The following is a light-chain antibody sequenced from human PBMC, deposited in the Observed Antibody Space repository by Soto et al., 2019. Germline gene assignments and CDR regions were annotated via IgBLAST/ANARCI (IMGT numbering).Light chain of an antibody. CDR3: AAWDDSLNGVV. CDR1: SSNIGSNT. CDR2: SNN. J-gene: IGLJ2*01. V-gene: IGLV1-44*01. Sequence: QSVLTQPPSASGTPGQRVTISCSGSSSNIGSNTVNWYQQLPGTAPKLLIYSNNHRPSGVPDRFSGSKSGTSASLAISGLQYEDEADDYCAAWDDSLNGVVFGGGTKLTVL.